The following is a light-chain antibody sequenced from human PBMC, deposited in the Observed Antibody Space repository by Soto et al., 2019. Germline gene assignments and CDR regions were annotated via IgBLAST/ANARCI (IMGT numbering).Light chain of an antibody. CDR1: QSVSIN. CDR3: QQYNDSPLT. V-gene: IGKV3D-15*02. J-gene: IGKJ3*01. CDR2: AAS. Sequence: EIVMTQSPATLSVSPGERATLSCRASQSVSINLAWYQQKPGQAPRLLIYAASTRDTDIPDRFNGSGSGTDFALTISRLEPEDFALYYCQQYNDSPLTFGPGTKVDIK.